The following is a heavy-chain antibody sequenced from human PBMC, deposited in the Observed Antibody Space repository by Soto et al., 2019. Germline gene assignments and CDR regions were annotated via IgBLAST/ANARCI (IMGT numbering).Heavy chain of an antibody. V-gene: IGHV1-69*02. CDR2: IIPILGIA. D-gene: IGHD2-2*01. J-gene: IGHJ6*03. CDR1: GGTFSSYT. CDR3: ARGAVLAAIIMGYYYYYMDV. Sequence: SVKVSCKASGGTFSSYTISWVRQAPGQGLEWMGRIIPILGIANYAQKFQGRVTITADKSTSTAYMELSSLRSEDTAVYYCARGAVLAAIIMGYYYYYMDVWGKGTPVTVSS.